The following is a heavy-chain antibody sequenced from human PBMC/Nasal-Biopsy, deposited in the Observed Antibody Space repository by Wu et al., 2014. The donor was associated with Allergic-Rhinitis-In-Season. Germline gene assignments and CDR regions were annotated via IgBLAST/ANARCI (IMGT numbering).Heavy chain of an antibody. V-gene: IGHV1-8*01. CDR2: MNPNTGIT. Sequence: VKVSCKASGYSFTTYDINWVRQAAGQGLEWLGWMNPNTGITEMPQKFQGRVSMTRDTSTNTAYLEMTSLTSEDAAVYYCATEVLSTGGNNWFDPGAREPWSLSPQ. CDR3: ATEVLSTGGNNWFDP. J-gene: IGHJ5*02. D-gene: IGHD2-15*01. CDR1: GYSFTTYD.